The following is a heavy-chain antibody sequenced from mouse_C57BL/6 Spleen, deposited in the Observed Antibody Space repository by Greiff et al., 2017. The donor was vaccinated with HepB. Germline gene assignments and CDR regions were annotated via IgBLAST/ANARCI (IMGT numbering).Heavy chain of an antibody. J-gene: IGHJ2*01. CDR2: IDPSDSYT. V-gene: IGHV1-59*01. Sequence: QVQLQQPGAELVRPGTSVKLSCKASGYTFTSYWMHWVKQRPGQGLEWIGVIDPSDSYTNYNQTFKGKATLTVDTSSSTAYMQLSSLTSEVSALSCCARAGYGSSPLDNWGQGTTLTDSS. D-gene: IGHD1-1*01. CDR3: ARAGYGSSPLDN. CDR1: GYTFTSYW.